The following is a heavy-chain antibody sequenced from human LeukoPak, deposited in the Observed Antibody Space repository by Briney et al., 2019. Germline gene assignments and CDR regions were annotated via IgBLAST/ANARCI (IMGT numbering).Heavy chain of an antibody. CDR1: GDPTNNFY. J-gene: IGHJ5*01. V-gene: IGHV4-59*03. CDR3: ALAPNSNWFDF. Sequence: PSETLSLTCTVSGDPTNNFYWNWIRQSPGKGLEWIGNIHYSGSSVYNPSLKSRGTISIDTSRRQFFLKLNSVTAADTAVYFCALAPNSNWFDFWGPGTLVTVSS. D-gene: IGHD2-8*01. CDR2: IHYSGSS.